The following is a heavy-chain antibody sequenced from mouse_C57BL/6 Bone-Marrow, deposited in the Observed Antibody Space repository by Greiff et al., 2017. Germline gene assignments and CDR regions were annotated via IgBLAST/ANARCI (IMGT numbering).Heavy chain of an antibody. J-gene: IGHJ1*03. D-gene: IGHD3-1*01. CDR3: TTWALLWYFDV. CDR1: GFNIKDDY. V-gene: IGHV14-4*01. Sequence: VHVKQSGAELVRPGASVKLSCTASGFNIKDDYMHWVKQRPEQGLEWIGWIDPENGDTEYASKFKGKATITADTSSNTAYLQLSSLTSEDTAVYYCTTWALLWYFDVWGTGTTVTVSS. CDR2: IDPENGDT.